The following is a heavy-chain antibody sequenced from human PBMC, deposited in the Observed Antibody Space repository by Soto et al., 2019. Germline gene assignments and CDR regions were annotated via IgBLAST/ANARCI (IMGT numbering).Heavy chain of an antibody. CDR3: AREGTAMITGY. CDR2: IVPMLGTA. Sequence: QVQLVQSGAEVKKPGSSVKVSCKASGGTFSSYAISWVRQAPGQGLEWMGVIVPMLGTANYAQKFQGRVTITADESTSTAYMELTSLRSEDTAVYYCAREGTAMITGYWGPGTLITVSS. CDR1: GGTFSSYA. D-gene: IGHD5-18*01. J-gene: IGHJ4*02. V-gene: IGHV1-69*01.